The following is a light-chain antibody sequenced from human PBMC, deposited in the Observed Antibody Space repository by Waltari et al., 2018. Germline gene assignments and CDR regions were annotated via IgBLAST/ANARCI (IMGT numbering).Light chain of an antibody. Sequence: QSALTQPPSASGSPGQSVTISCTGTTSDVGAYNCVSWYQQHPGKAPKLMIYDVSKRPSGVPDRFSGSKSGNTAYLTVSGLQAEDEADYYCNSYAGSNSVLFGAGTKLTVL. V-gene: IGLV2-8*01. CDR2: DVS. CDR3: NSYAGSNSVL. CDR1: TSDVGAYNC. J-gene: IGLJ2*01.